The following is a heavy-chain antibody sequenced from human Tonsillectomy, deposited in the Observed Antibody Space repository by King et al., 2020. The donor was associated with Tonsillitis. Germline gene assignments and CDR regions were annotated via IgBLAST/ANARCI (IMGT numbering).Heavy chain of an antibody. CDR1: GFTFSDYY. V-gene: IGHV3-11*01. J-gene: IGHJ3*02. D-gene: IGHD3-10*01. CDR3: ARGYITMVRARQAFDI. Sequence: VQLVESGGGLVKPGGSLRLSCAASGFTFSDYYMSWIRQTPGKGLEWVSYITSSGYTIYYEDSVKGRFTISRDNAKNSLYLQMNSLRAEDTAVYYWARGYITMVRARQAFDIWGQGTMVTVSS. CDR2: ITSSGYTI.